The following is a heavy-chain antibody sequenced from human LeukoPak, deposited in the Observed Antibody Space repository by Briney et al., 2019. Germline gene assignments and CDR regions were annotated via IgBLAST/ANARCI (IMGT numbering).Heavy chain of an antibody. Sequence: GGSLRLSCAASGFTFSSYAMHWVRQAPGKGLEWVAVISYDGSNKYYADSVKGRFTISRDNSKNTLYLQMNSLRAEDTAVYYCARVAARQYDYWGQGTLVTVSS. CDR2: ISYDGSNK. J-gene: IGHJ4*02. D-gene: IGHD6-6*01. V-gene: IGHV3-30*01. CDR1: GFTFSSYA. CDR3: ARVAARQYDY.